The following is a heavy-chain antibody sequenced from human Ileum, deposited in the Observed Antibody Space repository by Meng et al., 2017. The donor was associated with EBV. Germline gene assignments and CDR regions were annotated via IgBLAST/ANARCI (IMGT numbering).Heavy chain of an antibody. D-gene: IGHD1-14*01. J-gene: IGHJ4*02. CDR3: ARDPTGGEDHQRV. Sequence: QVRMLESGQGLVKPSGTLSLSCAVSGGSISSSNWWSWVRQPPGKGLEWIGKIYHSGITIYNPSLKSRVTMSVDNSKNQFSLKLNSMTAADTAVYYCARDPTGGEDHQRVWGQGTLVTVSS. CDR2: IYHSGIT. V-gene: IGHV4-4*02. CDR1: GGSISSSNW.